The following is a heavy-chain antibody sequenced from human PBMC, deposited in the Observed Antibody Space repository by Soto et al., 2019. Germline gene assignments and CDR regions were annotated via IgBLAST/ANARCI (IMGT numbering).Heavy chain of an antibody. CDR3: ARRGDSVSPYV. CDR1: GYSFTSYW. CDR2: IYPGDSDT. D-gene: IGHD2-21*02. J-gene: IGHJ6*02. V-gene: IGHV5-51*01. Sequence: GESLKISCKSSGYSFTSYWIGLGRQIPGKGLEGMGIIYPGDSDTRYSASFQGQVTISPDKSISTAYLQWSSLKASDTAMYYCARRGDSVSPYVWGQGTTVTVSS.